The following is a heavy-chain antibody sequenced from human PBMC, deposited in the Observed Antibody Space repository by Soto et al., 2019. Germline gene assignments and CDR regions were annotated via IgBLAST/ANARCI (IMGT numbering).Heavy chain of an antibody. V-gene: IGHV1-2*04. CDR1: GYAFTDYY. CDR3: ARAYSSSDDFDY. D-gene: IGHD3-22*01. Sequence: QVQLVQSGAEVKKPGASVKVSCKASGYAFTDYYMHWVRQAPGQGLEWMGWINPNSGGTNYAQKFQGWVTMTRDTSISTAYMELNRDDTAVCYCARAYSSSDDFDYWGQGTLVTVSS. J-gene: IGHJ4*02. CDR2: INPNSGGT.